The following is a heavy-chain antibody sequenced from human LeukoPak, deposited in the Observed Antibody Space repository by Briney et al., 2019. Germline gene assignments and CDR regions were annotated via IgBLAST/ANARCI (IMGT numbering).Heavy chain of an antibody. J-gene: IGHJ4*02. V-gene: IGHV3-23*01. CDR2: ISGSGGSK. CDR1: GFTFSSYA. CDR3: AKDRDYDDSSGFFDY. Sequence: SGGSLRLSCAASGFTFSSYAMSWVRQAPGKGLEWVSAISGSGGSKYYADSVKGRFTISRDNSKNTLYLQMNSLRAEDTAVYYCAKDRDYDDSSGFFDYWGQGTLVTVSS. D-gene: IGHD3-22*01.